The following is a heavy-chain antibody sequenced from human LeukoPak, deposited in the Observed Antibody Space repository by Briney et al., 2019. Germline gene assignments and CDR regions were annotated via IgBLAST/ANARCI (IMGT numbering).Heavy chain of an antibody. J-gene: IGHJ5*02. D-gene: IGHD6-25*01. Sequence: PSETLSLTCTVSGGSISSYYWSWIRQPPGKGLEWIGYIYYSGSTNYNPSLKSRVTMSVDTSKNQLSLKLTSVTAADTAVYYCARDPSGLNWFDPWGQGTLVTVSS. CDR3: ARDPSGLNWFDP. V-gene: IGHV4-59*01. CDR1: GGSISSYY. CDR2: IYYSGST.